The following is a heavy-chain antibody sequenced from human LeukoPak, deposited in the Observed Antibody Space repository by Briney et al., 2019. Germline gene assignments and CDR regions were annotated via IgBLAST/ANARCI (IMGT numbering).Heavy chain of an antibody. D-gene: IGHD2-2*01. Sequence: GASVKVSCKASGGTFSSYAISWVRQAPGQGLEWMGGIIPIFGTANYAQKFQGRVTITADESTSTAYMELSSLRSEDTAVYYCARVRVYRSSTSCDEYYFDYWGQGTLVTVSS. CDR3: ARVRVYRSSTSCDEYYFDY. V-gene: IGHV1-69*01. CDR1: GGTFSSYA. CDR2: IIPIFGTA. J-gene: IGHJ4*02.